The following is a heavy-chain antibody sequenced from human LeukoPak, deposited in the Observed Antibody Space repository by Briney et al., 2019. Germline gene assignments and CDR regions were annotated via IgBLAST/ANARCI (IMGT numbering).Heavy chain of an antibody. V-gene: IGHV4-39*02. J-gene: IGHJ4*02. D-gene: IGHD1-7*01. CDR3: VGDYGNFVQGN. CDR1: TDSISSGNYY. CDR2: IVSGGST. Sequence: SETLSLTCTVSTDSISSGNYYWGWVRQSPGQRLEWIGSIVSGGSTYHNPSLKSRVTMSIDTSNNQFSLKLSFVTAADTAIYYCVGDYGNFVQGNWGQGTLVTVSS.